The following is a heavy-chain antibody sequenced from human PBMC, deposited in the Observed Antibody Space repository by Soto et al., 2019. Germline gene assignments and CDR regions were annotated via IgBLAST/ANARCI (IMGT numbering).Heavy chain of an antibody. D-gene: IGHD1-1*01. CDR3: ARHPINDDNYPAEVNF. CDR1: GGSISTTFYY. Sequence: QLRLLESGPGVVKPAETLSLTCTVSGGSISTTFYYWVWIRQSPGKGLEWIGTVFYNGKTFYSPSHHSLISISVDTSENQFSLRLTAVTAADTAVYYCARHPINDDNYPAEVNFWGQGTLVTVSS. CDR2: VFYNGKT. V-gene: IGHV4-39*01. J-gene: IGHJ1*01.